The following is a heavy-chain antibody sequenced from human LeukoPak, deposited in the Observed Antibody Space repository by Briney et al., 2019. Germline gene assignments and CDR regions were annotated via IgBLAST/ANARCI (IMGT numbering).Heavy chain of an antibody. CDR2: IYTSGST. CDR1: GGSISSYY. CDR3: ARLGGSSWYFDAFDI. Sequence: PSETLSLTCTVSGGSISSYYWSWIRQPPGKGREWIGYIYTSGSTNYNPSLKGRVTISVATSKTQFSLKLSSVTAADTAVYYCARLGGSSWYFDAFDIWGQGTMVTVSS. D-gene: IGHD6-13*01. J-gene: IGHJ3*02. V-gene: IGHV4-4*09.